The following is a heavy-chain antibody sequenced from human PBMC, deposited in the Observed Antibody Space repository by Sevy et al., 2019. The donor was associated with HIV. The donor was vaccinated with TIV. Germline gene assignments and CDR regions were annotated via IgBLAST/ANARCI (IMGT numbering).Heavy chain of an antibody. CDR3: AREKNSAMVTPFDF. J-gene: IGHJ4*02. CDR1: GFTVSNYW. D-gene: IGHD5-18*01. CDR2: IKEDGKET. V-gene: IGHV3-7*03. Sequence: GGSLRLSCVASGFTVSNYWMNWVRQAPGMGLEWVAKIKEDGKETYYVDSVKGRFTISRDNARNSLYLQMTSLRAEDTAVYYCAREKNSAMVTPFDFWGQGTLVTVSS.